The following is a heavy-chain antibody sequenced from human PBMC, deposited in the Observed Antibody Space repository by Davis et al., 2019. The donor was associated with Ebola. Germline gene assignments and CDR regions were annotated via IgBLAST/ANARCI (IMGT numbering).Heavy chain of an antibody. J-gene: IGHJ4*02. CDR3: ARVYYDFWSGYFDY. CDR1: GFTVSSNY. CDR2: IYSGGNT. V-gene: IGHV3-53*01. Sequence: GESLKISCAASGFTVSSNYMSWVRQAPGKGLEWVSVIYSGGNTYYADSVKGRFTISRDNAKNTLYLQMNSLRAEDTAVYYCARVYYDFWSGYFDYWGQGTLVTVSS. D-gene: IGHD3-3*01.